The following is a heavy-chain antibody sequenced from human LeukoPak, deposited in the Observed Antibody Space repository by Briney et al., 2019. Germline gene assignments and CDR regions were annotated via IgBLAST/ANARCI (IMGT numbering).Heavy chain of an antibody. V-gene: IGHV1-18*01. CDR1: GYTFTSDG. CDR3: ARQGAYSSAIGMGY. CDR2: IGAYNGNT. Sequence: ASVKVSCKASGYTFTSDGISWVRQAPGQGLEWMGWIGAYNGNTNYAQKFQGRVTMTRDTSTRTVYMEVSSLKPEDTAVYYCARQGAYSSAIGMGYWGQGTLVTVSS. D-gene: IGHD6-19*01. J-gene: IGHJ4*02.